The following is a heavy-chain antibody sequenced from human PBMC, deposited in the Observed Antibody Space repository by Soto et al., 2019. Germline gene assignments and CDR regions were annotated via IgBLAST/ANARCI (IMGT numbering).Heavy chain of an antibody. Sequence: QVQLQESGPGLVKPSETLSLTCTVSGGSISGGVYSWSWIRQPPGKGPEWTGYIYASGSTNYNPSLKRGVNISVDTSKNPFTLSLTSVTAADSAGYYCAGEVIPLTTDWYFDLWGRGTLVTVST. J-gene: IGHJ2*01. V-gene: IGHV4-30-4*01. D-gene: IGHD4-17*01. CDR1: GGSISGGVYS. CDR3: AGEVIPLTTDWYFDL. CDR2: IYASGST.